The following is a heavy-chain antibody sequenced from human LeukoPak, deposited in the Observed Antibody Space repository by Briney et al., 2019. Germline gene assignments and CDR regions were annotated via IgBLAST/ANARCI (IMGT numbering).Heavy chain of an antibody. CDR2: IGTAGDT. CDR3: ARGRYCSGGSCYTDYYYYGMDV. V-gene: IGHV3-13*04. Sequence: PGGSLRLSCAASGFTFSSYDMHWVRQATGKGPEWVSAIGTAGDTYYPGSVKGRFTISREKAKNSLYLQMNSLRAGDTAVYYCARGRYCSGGSCYTDYYYYGMDVWGQGTTVTVSS. D-gene: IGHD2-15*01. J-gene: IGHJ6*02. CDR1: GFTFSSYD.